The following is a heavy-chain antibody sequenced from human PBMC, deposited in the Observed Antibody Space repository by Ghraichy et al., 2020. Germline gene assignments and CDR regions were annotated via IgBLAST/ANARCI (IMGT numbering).Heavy chain of an antibody. CDR1: GYTFPNYA. V-gene: IGHV1-3*01. J-gene: IGHJ4*02. CDR3: ARGGYSSGYYFYFDY. D-gene: IGHD6-19*01. CDR2: INGANGNT. Sequence: ASVKVSCKASGYTFPNYAIHWVRQAPGQRLESMGWINGANGNTKFSQNFQDRVTITRDTSASTAYMELSSLRSEDTAMYYCARGGYSSGYYFYFDYWGQGTLLTVSS.